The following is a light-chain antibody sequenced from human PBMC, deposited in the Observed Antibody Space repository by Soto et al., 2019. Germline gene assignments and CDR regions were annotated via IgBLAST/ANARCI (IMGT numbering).Light chain of an antibody. V-gene: IGKV3-11*01. CDR1: QSVSSY. CDR3: QQRSNWPRSLT. Sequence: EIVLTQSPATLSLSPVERATLSCRASQSVSSYLAWYQQKPGQAPRLLIYDASNRATGIPARFSGSGSGTEFTITISSLEPEDFAVYYCQQRSNWPRSLTFGGGTKVEIK. CDR2: DAS. J-gene: IGKJ4*01.